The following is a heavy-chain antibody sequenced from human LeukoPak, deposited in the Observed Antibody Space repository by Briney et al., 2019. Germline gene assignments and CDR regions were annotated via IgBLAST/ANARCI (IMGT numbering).Heavy chain of an antibody. CDR3: ARDHRMYGGNSGYFDY. V-gene: IGHV1-3*03. Sequence: GASVKVSCKASGYTFTSYAMHWVRQAPGQRLEWMGWINAGNGNTKYSQEFQGRVTITRDTSASTAYMELSSLRSEDMAVYYCARDHRMYGGNSGYFDYWGQGTLVTVSS. J-gene: IGHJ4*02. CDR2: INAGNGNT. CDR1: GYTFTSYA. D-gene: IGHD4-23*01.